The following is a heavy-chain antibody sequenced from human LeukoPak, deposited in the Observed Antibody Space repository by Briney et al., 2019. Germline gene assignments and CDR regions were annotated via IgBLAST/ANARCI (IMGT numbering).Heavy chain of an antibody. CDR3: ARSLSAVYDSSGYVDY. CDR2: IYYSGST. V-gene: IGHV4-59*01. CDR1: GGSISSYY. J-gene: IGHJ4*02. Sequence: TSETLSLTCTVSGGSISSYYWSWIRQPPGKGLEWIGYIYYSGSTNYNPSLKSRVTISVDTSKNQFSLKLSSVTAADTAVYYCARSLSAVYDSSGYVDYWGQGTLVTVSS. D-gene: IGHD3-22*01.